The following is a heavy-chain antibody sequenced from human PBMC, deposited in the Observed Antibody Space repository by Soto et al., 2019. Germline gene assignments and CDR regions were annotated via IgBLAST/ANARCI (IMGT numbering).Heavy chain of an antibody. CDR2: IYYSGST. Sequence: SETLSLTCTVSGGSISSYYWSWIRQPPGKGLEWIGYIYYSGSTNYNPSLKSRVTISVDTSKNQFSLKLSSVTAADTAVYYCARDPGRDYDLWSGYSPYYYYGMDVWGQGTTVTVSS. J-gene: IGHJ6*02. CDR1: GGSISSYY. CDR3: ARDPGRDYDLWSGYSPYYYYGMDV. D-gene: IGHD3-3*01. V-gene: IGHV4-59*01.